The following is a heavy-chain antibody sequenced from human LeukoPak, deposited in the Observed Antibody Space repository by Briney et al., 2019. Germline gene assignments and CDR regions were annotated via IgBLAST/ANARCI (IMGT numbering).Heavy chain of an antibody. Sequence: PSETLSLTCAVYGGSFSDYYWGWIRQPPGKSLEWIGEINDSGSTNYNASLTSRVSMSVDTSKNQFSLKLTSVTAADTALYFCARGPSPGSGSLYFDHWGQTLLVTVSS. D-gene: IGHD3-10*01. J-gene: IGHJ4*02. CDR2: INDSGST. CDR1: GGSFSDYY. CDR3: ARGPSPGSGSLYFDH. V-gene: IGHV4-34*01.